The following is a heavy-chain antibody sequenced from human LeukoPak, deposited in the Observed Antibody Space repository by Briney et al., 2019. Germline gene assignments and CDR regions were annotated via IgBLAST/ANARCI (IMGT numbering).Heavy chain of an antibody. J-gene: IGHJ3*02. Sequence: SETLSLTCTVSGGSISTYYWSWIRQPPGRGLEWIGYIYCSGIIDYSPSLKSRVTISIDTSKKQFSLKLSSVTAADTAVYYCARWEASRVAFDIWGQGTLVTVSS. CDR2: IYCSGII. D-gene: IGHD1-26*01. CDR3: ARWEASRVAFDI. CDR1: GGSISTYY. V-gene: IGHV4-59*01.